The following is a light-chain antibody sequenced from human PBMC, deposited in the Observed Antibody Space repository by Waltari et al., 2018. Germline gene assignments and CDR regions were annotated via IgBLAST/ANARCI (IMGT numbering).Light chain of an antibody. V-gene: IGLV2-14*01. CDR3: SSQSSNDVVL. CDR1: SNDGRGDNS. J-gene: IGLJ2*01. Sequence: QSALTQPASVSGCPGQSVTIFCAGTSNDGRGDNSVSWYQEHPGQAPRVIIYDVSDRPSGVSDRFSGSKSGNTASLTISGLQAEDEADYYCSSQSSNDVVLFGGGTKLTVL. CDR2: DVS.